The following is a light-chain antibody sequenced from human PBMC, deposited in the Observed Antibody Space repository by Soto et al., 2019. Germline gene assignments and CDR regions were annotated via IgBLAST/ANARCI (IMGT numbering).Light chain of an antibody. Sequence: QSVLTQPPSASGTPGQRVTISCSGSSSNIGSNFVYWYQQLPGTAPKLLIYRNYQRPSGVPDRFSASKSGTSASLAISGLRSEDEADYYCAAWDDSLSGPVVFGGGTKLTVL. CDR2: RNY. CDR1: SSNIGSNF. J-gene: IGLJ2*01. V-gene: IGLV1-47*01. CDR3: AAWDDSLSGPVV.